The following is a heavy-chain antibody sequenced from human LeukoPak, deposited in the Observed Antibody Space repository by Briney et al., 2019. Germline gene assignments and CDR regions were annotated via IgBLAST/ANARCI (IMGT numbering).Heavy chain of an antibody. CDR3: VRGRAWFDP. Sequence: SETLSLTCTVSGGSISSYYWSWIRQPPGKGLEWIGYIYYSGNTNYNSSLESRVTISVDTSKNQFSLRLNSVTAADTAVYYCVRGRAWFDPWGQGTLVTVSA. J-gene: IGHJ5*02. V-gene: IGHV4-59*01. CDR2: IYYSGNT. D-gene: IGHD3-10*01. CDR1: GGSISSYY.